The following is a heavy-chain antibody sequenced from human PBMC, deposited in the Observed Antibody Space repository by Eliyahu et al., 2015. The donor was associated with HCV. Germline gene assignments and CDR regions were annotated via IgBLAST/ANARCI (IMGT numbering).Heavy chain of an antibody. V-gene: IGHV4-34*01. CDR3: ARVPGSS. Sequence: QVQLQQWGXXLXKPSXTLSLTCAVYGGSFSGYYWSWIRQPPGKGLEWIGEINHSGSTNYNPSLKSRVTISVDTSKNQFSLKLSSVTAADTAVYYCARVPGSSWGQGTLVTVSS. J-gene: IGHJ4*02. D-gene: IGHD1-26*01. CDR2: INHSGST. CDR1: GGSFSGYY.